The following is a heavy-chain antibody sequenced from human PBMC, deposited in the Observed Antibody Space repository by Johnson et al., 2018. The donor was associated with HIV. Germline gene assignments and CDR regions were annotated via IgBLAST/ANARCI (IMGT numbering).Heavy chain of an antibody. V-gene: IGHV3-23*04. CDR1: GFTFGSYA. CDR2: ISGSGGRT. CDR3: AKDLSTRGDAFDI. J-gene: IGHJ3*02. Sequence: VQLVESGGGLVQPGGSLRLSCAASGFTFGSYAMSWVRQAPGKGLEWVSIISGSGGRTYYADSVKGRFTISRDNAKNTLYLQMNSLRAEDTAVYYCAKDLSTRGDAFDIWGQGTMVTVSS. D-gene: IGHD1-1*01.